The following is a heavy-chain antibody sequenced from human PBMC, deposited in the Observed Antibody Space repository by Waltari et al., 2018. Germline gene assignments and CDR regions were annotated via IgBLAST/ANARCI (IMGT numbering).Heavy chain of an antibody. J-gene: IGHJ4*02. CDR3: SRQTNSCHDY. CDR2: MRSKADNYAT. Sequence: EVQLVESGGGLVQPGGSLKLSCAASGFTFSASHIHWVRQASGKGLEWVGHMRSKADNYATAYGASMKGRFAISRDDSKNTAFLQMNSLETEDTAVYYCSRQTNSCHDYWGQGTLVTVSP. D-gene: IGHD4-4*01. V-gene: IGHV3-73*01. CDR1: GFTFSASH.